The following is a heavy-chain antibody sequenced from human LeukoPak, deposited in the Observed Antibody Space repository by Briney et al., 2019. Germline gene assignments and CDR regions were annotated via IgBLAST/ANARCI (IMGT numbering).Heavy chain of an antibody. Sequence: PGGSLRLSCAASGDDWIHWVRQVPGKGPVWVSHINSDGSWTSYADSVKGRCTISKDNAKNTVYLQMNSLRAEDTAVYYCVSFYETYWGRGTLVTVSS. CDR1: GDDW. D-gene: IGHD3-22*01. V-gene: IGHV3-74*01. J-gene: IGHJ4*02. CDR2: INSDGSWT. CDR3: VSFYETY.